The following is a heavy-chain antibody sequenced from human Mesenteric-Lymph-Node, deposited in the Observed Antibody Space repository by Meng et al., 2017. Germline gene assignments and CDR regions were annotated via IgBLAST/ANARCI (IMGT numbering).Heavy chain of an antibody. D-gene: IGHD3-10*01. V-gene: IGHV2-5*02. CDR3: AHIRPSTGLLWFGELLPFDY. CDR2: IEWDDDK. CDR1: GFSLSTCSVC. Sequence: ITCKEGGPTLVKPPTTRTLTCTFSGFSLSTCSVCVGSIRQPQGKARELLALIEWDDDKRYSPSLKSRLTITKDTSKNQVVLTMTNMDPVDTATYYCAHIRPSTGLLWFGELLPFDYWGQGTLVTVSS. J-gene: IGHJ4*02.